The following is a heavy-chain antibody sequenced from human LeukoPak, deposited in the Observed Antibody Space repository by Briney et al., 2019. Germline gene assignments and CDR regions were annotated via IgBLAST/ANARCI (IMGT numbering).Heavy chain of an antibody. CDR1: GFTFGKYW. Sequence: GGSPRLSCVASGFTFGKYWMSWVRQAPGEGLEWVANIKLDGSEKNYVDSVKGRFTISRDNTKNTLYLQMNSLRAEDTAVYYCAREHATCSGGSCYSRGLDYWGQGTLVTVSS. CDR2: IKLDGSEK. D-gene: IGHD2-15*01. CDR3: AREHATCSGGSCYSRGLDY. J-gene: IGHJ4*02. V-gene: IGHV3-7*01.